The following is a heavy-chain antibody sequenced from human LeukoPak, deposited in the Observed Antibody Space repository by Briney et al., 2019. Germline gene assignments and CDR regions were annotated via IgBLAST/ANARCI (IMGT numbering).Heavy chain of an antibody. D-gene: IGHD3-22*01. CDR2: IHYSGRT. CDR3: ARVDSSGYYKNYFDY. V-gene: IGHV4-59*12. J-gene: IGHJ4*02. Sequence: PSETLSLTCTVSGDYITSNHWSWFRQPPGKGLEWIGYIHYSGRTNYIPSLKSRVTISVDTSKNQFSLKLSSVTAEDTAVYYCARVDSSGYYKNYFDYWGQGTLVTVSS. CDR1: GDYITSNH.